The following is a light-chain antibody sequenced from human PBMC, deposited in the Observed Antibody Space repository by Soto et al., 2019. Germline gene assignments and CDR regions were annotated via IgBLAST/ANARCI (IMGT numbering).Light chain of an antibody. CDR2: GNS. Sequence: QSVLTQPPSVSGAPGQRVTISCTRSSSNIGAGYDVHWYQQLPGTAPKLLIYGNSNRPSGVPDRFSGSKSGTSASLAITGLQAEDEAEYYCQSYDSSLSGPVVFGGGTKLTVL. CDR3: QSYDSSLSGPVV. J-gene: IGLJ2*01. V-gene: IGLV1-40*01. CDR1: SSNIGAGYD.